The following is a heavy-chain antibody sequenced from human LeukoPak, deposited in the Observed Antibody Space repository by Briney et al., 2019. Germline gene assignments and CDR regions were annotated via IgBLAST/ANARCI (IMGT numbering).Heavy chain of an antibody. D-gene: IGHD3-10*01. CDR3: ARAAMVRGVIIPY. CDR1: GFTFSTYW. CDR2: ISYDGSNK. V-gene: IGHV3-30*03. J-gene: IGHJ4*02. Sequence: PGGSLRLSCAASGFTFSTYWMTWVRQAPGKGLEWVAVISYDGSNKYYADSVKGRFTISRDNSKNTLYLQMNSLRAEDTAVYYCARAAMVRGVIIPYWGQGTLVTVSS.